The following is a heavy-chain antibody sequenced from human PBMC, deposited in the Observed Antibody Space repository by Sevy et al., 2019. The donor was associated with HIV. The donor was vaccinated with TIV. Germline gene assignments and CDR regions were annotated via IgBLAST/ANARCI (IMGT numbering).Heavy chain of an antibody. CDR3: ARSYDFWSGRPYYFDY. D-gene: IGHD3-3*01. CDR1: GFTFSSYS. CDR2: ISSSSSTI. J-gene: IGHJ4*02. V-gene: IGHV3-48*01. Sequence: GGSLRLSCAASGFTFSSYSMNWVRQAPGKGLEWVSYISSSSSTIYYADSVKGRFTISRDNAKNSLYLQMNGLRAEDTAVYYCARSYDFWSGRPYYFDYWGQGTLVTVSS.